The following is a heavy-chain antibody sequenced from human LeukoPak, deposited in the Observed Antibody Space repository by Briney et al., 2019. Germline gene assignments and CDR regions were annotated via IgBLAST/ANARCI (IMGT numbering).Heavy chain of an antibody. D-gene: IGHD3-10*01. V-gene: IGHV1-69*13. CDR2: IIPIFGTA. Sequence: SVKVSSKASGGTFSSYAISWVRQAPGQGLEWMGGIIPIFGTANYAQKFQGRVTITADESTSTAYMELSSLRSEDTAVYYCAGPHYYGSGSYPKDYYYGMDVWGKGTTVTVSS. CDR1: GGTFSSYA. J-gene: IGHJ6*04. CDR3: AGPHYYGSGSYPKDYYYGMDV.